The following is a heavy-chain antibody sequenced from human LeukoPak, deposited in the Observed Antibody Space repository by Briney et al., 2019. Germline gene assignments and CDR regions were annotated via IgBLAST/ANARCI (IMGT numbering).Heavy chain of an antibody. CDR1: GYTFTSYY. V-gene: IGHV1-46*03. D-gene: IGHD6-19*01. CDR3: ARVAVPRTFDY. CDR2: INPSGGST. J-gene: IGHJ4*02. Sequence: ASVKVSCKASGYTFTSYYMHWVRQAPGQGLEWMGIINPSGGSTSYAQKFQGRDTMTRDTSTSTVYMELSSLRSEDTAVYYCARVAVPRTFDYWGQGTLVTVSS.